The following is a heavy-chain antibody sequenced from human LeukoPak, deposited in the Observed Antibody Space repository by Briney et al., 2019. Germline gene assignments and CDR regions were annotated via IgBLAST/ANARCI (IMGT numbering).Heavy chain of an antibody. CDR2: IYHSGST. Sequence: SGTLSLTCAVSDGSISSSNWWSWVRQPPGKGLEWIGEIYHSGSTNYNPSLKSRVTISVDKSKNQFSLKLSSVTAADTAVYYCARDNYDTGGSKTHAFDIWGQGTMVTVSS. CDR3: ARDNYDTGGSKTHAFDI. V-gene: IGHV4-4*02. CDR1: DGSISSSNW. D-gene: IGHD3-22*01. J-gene: IGHJ3*02.